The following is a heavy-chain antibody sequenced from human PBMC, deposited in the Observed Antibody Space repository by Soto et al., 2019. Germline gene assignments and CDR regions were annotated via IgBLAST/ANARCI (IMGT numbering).Heavy chain of an antibody. CDR2: IHRSGAT. D-gene: IGHD2-15*01. Sequence: QVQLQESGPGLVKPSGTLSLTCDVSRGSINSGHWWSWVRQPAGKGMEWGGHIHRSGATNYNPSRRSRVAISLDESKDQFSLKLNSVTAADTAVYYCVRVVLRWYFDFWGRGTLVTVSS. J-gene: IGHJ2*01. CDR1: RGSINSGHW. CDR3: VRVVLRWYFDF. V-gene: IGHV4-4*02.